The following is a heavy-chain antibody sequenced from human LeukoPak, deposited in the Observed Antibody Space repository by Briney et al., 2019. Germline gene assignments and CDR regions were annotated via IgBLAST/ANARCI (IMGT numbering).Heavy chain of an antibody. Sequence: GGSLRLSCAASGFPFSSYTINWVRQAPGKGLEWVANIKQDGSEKYYVDSVKGRFTISRDNAKNSLYLQMNSLRAEDTAVYYCARDRGSSGWYEFDYWGQGTLVTVSS. CDR1: GFPFSSYT. D-gene: IGHD6-19*01. J-gene: IGHJ4*02. CDR2: IKQDGSEK. V-gene: IGHV3-7*01. CDR3: ARDRGSSGWYEFDY.